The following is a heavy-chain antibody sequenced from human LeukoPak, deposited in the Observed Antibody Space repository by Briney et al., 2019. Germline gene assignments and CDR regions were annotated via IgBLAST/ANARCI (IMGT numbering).Heavy chain of an antibody. CDR1: GGSFSVYY. CDR3: ARVSPYCSGGSCYFDY. Sequence: SETLSLTCAVYGGSFSVYYWSWIRQPPGKGLEWIGEINHSGSTNYNPSLKSRVTISVDTSKNQFSLKLSSVTAADTAVYYCARVSPYCSGGSCYFDYWGQGTLVTVSS. V-gene: IGHV4-34*01. CDR2: INHSGST. D-gene: IGHD2-15*01. J-gene: IGHJ4*02.